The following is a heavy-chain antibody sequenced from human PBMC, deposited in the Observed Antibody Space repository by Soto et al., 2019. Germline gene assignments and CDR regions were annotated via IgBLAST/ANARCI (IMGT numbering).Heavy chain of an antibody. V-gene: IGHV4-59*01. CDR2: IYYSGST. J-gene: IGHJ4*02. D-gene: IGHD5-12*01. Sequence: QVQLQESGPGLVKPSETLSLTCTVSGGSISSYYWSWIRQPPGKGLEWIGYIYYSGSTNYNPSLKSRVTISVDTSKNQFSLKLSSVTAADTAVYYCAGEQRGYSGYDEAPFDYWGQGTLVTVSS. CDR3: AGEQRGYSGYDEAPFDY. CDR1: GGSISSYY.